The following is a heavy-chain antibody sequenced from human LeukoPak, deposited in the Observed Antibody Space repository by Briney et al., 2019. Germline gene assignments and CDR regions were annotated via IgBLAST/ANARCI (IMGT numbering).Heavy chain of an antibody. CDR2: IRNDGSDK. J-gene: IGHJ5*02. V-gene: IGHV3-30*02. CDR1: GFIFSDFG. Sequence: GGSLRLSCAASGFIFSDFGIHWVRQAPGKGLEWVTFIRNDGSDKYYTDSVRGRFTISRDNSKTTVYLQMNSLRAEGTAVYYCARPRVYDSNAGTWGQGTLVTVSS. D-gene: IGHD3-22*01. CDR3: ARPRVYDSNAGT.